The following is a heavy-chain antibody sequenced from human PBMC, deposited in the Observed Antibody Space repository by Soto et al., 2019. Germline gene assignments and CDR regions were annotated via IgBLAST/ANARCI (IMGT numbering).Heavy chain of an antibody. CDR1: GGSISSGGYY. J-gene: IGHJ4*02. CDR2: IYYSGST. V-gene: IGHV4-31*03. CDR3: ARSYGSGSYYSHPIDY. D-gene: IGHD3-10*01. Sequence: QVQLQESGPGLVKPSQTLSLTCTVSGGSISSGGYYWSWIRQHPGKGLEWIGYIYYSGSTYYNPSLKSRVTISVDTSKNQFSLKPSSVTAADTAVYYCARSYGSGSYYSHPIDYWGQGTLVTVSS.